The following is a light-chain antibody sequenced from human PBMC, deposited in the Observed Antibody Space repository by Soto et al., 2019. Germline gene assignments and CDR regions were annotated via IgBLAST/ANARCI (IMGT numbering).Light chain of an antibody. CDR3: CSYVRTTHV. CDR2: DVT. Sequence: QSALTQPPSVSGSPGQSVTISCTGTTSDIGGYKYVSWYQQLPGKAPKLMIFDVTKRPSGVPDRFSGSNSGNTASLTISGLQAEDEAIYYCCSYVRTTHVFGTGTKLTVL. V-gene: IGLV2-11*01. J-gene: IGLJ1*01. CDR1: TSDIGGYKY.